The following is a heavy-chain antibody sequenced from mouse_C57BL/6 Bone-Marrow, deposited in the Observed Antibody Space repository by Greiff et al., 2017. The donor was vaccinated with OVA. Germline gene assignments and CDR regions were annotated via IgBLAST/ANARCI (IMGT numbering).Heavy chain of an antibody. CDR1: GYAFSSSW. D-gene: IGHD1-1*01. Sequence: VQLQQSGPELVKPGASVKISCKASGYAFSSSWMNWVKQRPGKGLEWIGRIYPGDGDTNYNGKFKGKATLTADKSSSTAYMQLSSLTSEDSAVYFCARSSNYYGSSHYWGQGTTLTVSA. CDR2: IYPGDGDT. V-gene: IGHV1-82*01. J-gene: IGHJ2*01. CDR3: ARSSNYYGSSHY.